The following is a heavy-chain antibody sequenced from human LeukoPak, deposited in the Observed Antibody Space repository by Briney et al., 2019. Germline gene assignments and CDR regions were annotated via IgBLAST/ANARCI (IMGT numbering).Heavy chain of an antibody. CDR2: ISSSSSYI. Sequence: GGSLRLSCAASGFTFSSYSMNWVRQAPGKGLEWVSSISSSSSYIYYADSVKGRFTISRDNAKNSLYLQMNSLRAEDTAVYYCARDHLVVVPAAAVWGQGTTVAVSS. CDR1: GFTFSSYS. J-gene: IGHJ6*02. CDR3: ARDHLVVVPAAAV. D-gene: IGHD2-2*01. V-gene: IGHV3-21*01.